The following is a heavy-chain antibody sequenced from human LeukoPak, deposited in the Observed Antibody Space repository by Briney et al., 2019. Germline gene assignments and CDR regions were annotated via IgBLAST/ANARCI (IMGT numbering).Heavy chain of an antibody. CDR2: ISSGGEYT. D-gene: IGHD2-21*02. V-gene: IGHV3-23*01. Sequence: PGGSLRLSCTASGYTFNNYAMSWVRQAPGKGLEWVSAISSGGEYTYYAESLKGRCTISGDNSRNTLYLQMNSLRAEDTAVYFCAKIVVTATSRHFDYWGQGTLVTVSS. CDR1: GYTFNNYA. J-gene: IGHJ4*02. CDR3: AKIVVTATSRHFDY.